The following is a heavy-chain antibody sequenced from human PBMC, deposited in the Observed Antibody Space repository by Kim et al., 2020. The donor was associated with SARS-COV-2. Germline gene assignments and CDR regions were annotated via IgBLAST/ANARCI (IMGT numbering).Heavy chain of an antibody. CDR3: AIADTSSTNFFICY. CDR1: GFTFSDYD. J-gene: IGHJ4*01. D-gene: IGHD1-26*01. V-gene: IGHV3-11*01. Sequence: GGSLRLSCAASGFTFSDYDMNWVRQAPGKGLEWVSVISYRGDTIFYADSVEGRFTISRDNAKNSLYVQMNSLRAEDTSFYYCAIADTSSTNFFICYWG. CDR2: ISYRGDTI.